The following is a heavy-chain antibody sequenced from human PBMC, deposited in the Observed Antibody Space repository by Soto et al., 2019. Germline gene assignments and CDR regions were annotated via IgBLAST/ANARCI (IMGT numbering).Heavy chain of an antibody. Sequence: QVQLQESGPGLVKPSQTLSLTCNVSGDSITRGGYYWSWVRQHPGKGLEWLGYIYYRGSTYYNPSLQSRVHISVDTSKKHFSLRLSSVTAADTAVYYCARVEVVITRGALDYWGPGTLVTVSS. CDR1: GDSITRGGYY. D-gene: IGHD2-15*01. J-gene: IGHJ4*02. CDR3: ARVEVVITRGALDY. CDR2: IYYRGST. V-gene: IGHV4-31*03.